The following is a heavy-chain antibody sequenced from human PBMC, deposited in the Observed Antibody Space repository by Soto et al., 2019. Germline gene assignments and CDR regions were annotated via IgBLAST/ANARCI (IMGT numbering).Heavy chain of an antibody. CDR3: ASARHIGP. V-gene: IGHV3-7*01. Sequence: VGSLRLSCAASGFTFSNYWMSWVRQAPGKGLEWVANIKEDGSERNYVDSVKCRFTISRDNAENSLYLQMNSLRAEDTAVYYCASARHIGPWGEGTLVTV. J-gene: IGHJ5*02. CDR2: IKEDGSER. D-gene: IGHD2-21*01. CDR1: GFTFSNYW.